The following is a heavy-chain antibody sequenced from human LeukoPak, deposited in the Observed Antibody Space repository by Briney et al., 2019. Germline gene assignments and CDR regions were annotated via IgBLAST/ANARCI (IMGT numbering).Heavy chain of an antibody. V-gene: IGHV1-58*01. D-gene: IGHD3-3*01. CDR2: IVVGSGNT. CDR1: GFTFTSSA. CDR3: AAEGHLITFLGGDYYNRAV. J-gene: IGHJ6*03. Sequence: GASVKVSCKASGFTFTSSAVQWVRQARGQRLEWIGWIVVGSGNTNYAQKFQERVTITRDMSTSTAYMELSSLRSEDTAVYYCAAEGHLITFLGGDYYNRAVGGKGPPV.